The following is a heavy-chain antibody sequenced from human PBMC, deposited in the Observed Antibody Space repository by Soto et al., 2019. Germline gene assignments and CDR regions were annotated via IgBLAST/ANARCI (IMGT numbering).Heavy chain of an antibody. CDR3: ARDPAP. Sequence: SETQSLTCTVSGGSIKTYNRFWAWVRQPPGKGLEWIASIHYGGNAYYSPSLTTRATISRDTSKNRVSLKLTSVTAADTAVYYCARDPAPWGQGTLVTVSS. CDR2: IHYGGNA. CDR1: GGSIKTYNRF. J-gene: IGHJ5*02. V-gene: IGHV4-39*07.